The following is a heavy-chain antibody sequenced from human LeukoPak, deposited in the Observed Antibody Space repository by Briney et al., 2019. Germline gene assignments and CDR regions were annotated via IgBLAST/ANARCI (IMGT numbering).Heavy chain of an antibody. CDR2: ISSSSSYI. Sequence: GGSLRLSCAASGFTFTNYGMSWVRQAPGKGLEWVSSISSSSSYIYYADSVKGRFTISRDNAKNSLYLQMNSLRAEDTAVYYCARAPVATPSEFDYWGQGTLVTVSS. J-gene: IGHJ4*02. D-gene: IGHD5-12*01. CDR1: GFTFTNYG. CDR3: ARAPVATPSEFDY. V-gene: IGHV3-21*01.